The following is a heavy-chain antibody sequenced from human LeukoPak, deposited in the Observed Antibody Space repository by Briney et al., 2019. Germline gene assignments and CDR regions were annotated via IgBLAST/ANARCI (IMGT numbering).Heavy chain of an antibody. D-gene: IGHD5-18*01. CDR1: GFTFSSYW. CDR2: IFPSGGEI. J-gene: IGHJ4*02. Sequence: GGSLRLSCAASGFTFSSYWMHWVRQAPGKGLEWVPSIFPSGGEIHYADSVRGRFTISRDNSKSILSLQMNSLRAEDTAIYYCATYRQVLLPFESWGQGTLVTVSS. CDR3: ATYRQVLLPFES. V-gene: IGHV3-23*01.